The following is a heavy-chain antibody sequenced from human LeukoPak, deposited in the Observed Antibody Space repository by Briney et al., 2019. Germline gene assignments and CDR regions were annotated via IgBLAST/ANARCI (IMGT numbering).Heavy chain of an antibody. Sequence: SSETLSLTCTVSGGSISSYYWSWIRQPAGKGLEWIGRIYTSGSTNYNPSLKSRVTMSLDTSKNQFSLKLNSVTAADTAVYYCASDSGRLTLARYFDYWGPGTLVTVSS. J-gene: IGHJ4*02. CDR2: IYTSGST. CDR3: ASDSGRLTLARYFDY. V-gene: IGHV4-4*07. D-gene: IGHD1-1*01. CDR1: GGSISSYY.